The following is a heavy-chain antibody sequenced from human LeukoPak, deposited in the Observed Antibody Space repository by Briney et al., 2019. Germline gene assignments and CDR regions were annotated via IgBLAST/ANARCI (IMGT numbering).Heavy chain of an antibody. J-gene: IGHJ4*02. D-gene: IGHD3-10*02. CDR1: GFSIRSSW. CDR2: MNEGGSGT. V-gene: IGHV3-7*01. Sequence: GGSLRLSCAVSGFSIRSSWMSWVRQTPGKGLEWVADMNEGGSGTYYVDSVKGRFTVSRDNAKNSLYLQMSSLRAEDTAVYYCARDRVRGAQGGYFDYWGQGTLVTVSS. CDR3: ARDRVRGAQGGYFDY.